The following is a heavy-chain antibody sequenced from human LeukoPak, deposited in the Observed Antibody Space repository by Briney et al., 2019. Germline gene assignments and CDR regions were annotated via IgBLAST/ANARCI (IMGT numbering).Heavy chain of an antibody. CDR1: GGSISSYY. Sequence: SETLSLTCTVSGGSISSYYWSWIRQPPGKGLEWIGYIYYSGSTNYNPSLKSRVTISVDTSKNQFSLKLSSVTAADTAMDYCARENPTYYYDSRVFDYWGQGTLVTVSS. J-gene: IGHJ4*02. V-gene: IGHV4-59*01. CDR3: ARENPTYYYDSRVFDY. D-gene: IGHD3-22*01. CDR2: IYYSGST.